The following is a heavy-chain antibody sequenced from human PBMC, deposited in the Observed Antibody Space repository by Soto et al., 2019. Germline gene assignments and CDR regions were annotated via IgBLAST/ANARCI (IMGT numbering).Heavy chain of an antibody. D-gene: IGHD2-8*01. CDR2: IYYSGST. J-gene: IGHJ6*03. V-gene: IGHV4-30-4*01. CDR3: ARHGYCSDGVCYYYYYYMDV. Sequence: PSETLSLTCTVSGGSISSGDYYWSWIRQPPGKGLEWIGYIYYSGSTYYNPSLKSRVTISVDTSKNQFSLNLRSVTAADTAVYYCARHGYCSDGVCYYYYYYMDVWGKGTTVTVSS. CDR1: GGSISSGDYY.